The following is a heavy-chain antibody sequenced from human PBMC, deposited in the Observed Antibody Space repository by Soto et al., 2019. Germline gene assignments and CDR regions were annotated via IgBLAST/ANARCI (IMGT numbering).Heavy chain of an antibody. CDR3: AREEIAAYDYYYMDV. V-gene: IGHV1-3*01. Sequence: ASVKVSCKASGYTFTSYAMHWVRQAPGQRLEWMGWINAGNGNTKYSQKFQGRVTITRDTSASTAYMELSSLRSEDTAVYYCAREEIAAYDYYYMDVWGNGTTVTVSS. CDR1: GYTFTSYA. CDR2: INAGNGNT. D-gene: IGHD6-25*01. J-gene: IGHJ6*03.